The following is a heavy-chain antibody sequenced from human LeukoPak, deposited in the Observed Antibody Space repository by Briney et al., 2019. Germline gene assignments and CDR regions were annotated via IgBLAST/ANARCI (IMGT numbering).Heavy chain of an antibody. D-gene: IGHD4-11*01. Sequence: AASVKVSCKASGYTLTSYDINWVRQATGQGLEXXXXXXPNSGNTGYAQKFQGRVTMTRNTSISTAYMELSSLRSEDTAVYYCARGENFRSTDDVIDYWGQGTLVTVSS. CDR1: GYTLTSYD. CDR3: ARGENFRSTDDVIDY. V-gene: IGHV1-8*01. J-gene: IGHJ4*02. CDR2: XXPNSGNT.